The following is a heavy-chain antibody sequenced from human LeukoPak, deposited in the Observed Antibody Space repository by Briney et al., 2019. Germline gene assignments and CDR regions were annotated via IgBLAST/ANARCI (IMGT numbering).Heavy chain of an antibody. Sequence: PSETLSLTCTVSGGSISSSSYYWGWIRQPPGKGLEWIGSIYYSGSTYYNPSLKSRVTISVDTSKNQFSLKLSSVTAADTAVYYCATQFSGIITMVRGVIDYWGQGTLVTVSS. D-gene: IGHD3-10*01. CDR1: GGSISSSSYY. J-gene: IGHJ4*02. CDR3: ATQFSGIITMVRGVIDY. V-gene: IGHV4-39*01. CDR2: IYYSGST.